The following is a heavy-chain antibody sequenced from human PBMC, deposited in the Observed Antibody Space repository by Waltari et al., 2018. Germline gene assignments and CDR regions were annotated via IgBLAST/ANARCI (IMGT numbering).Heavy chain of an antibody. CDR2: IWYDGSNK. Sequence: QVQLVESGGGVVQPGRSLRLSCAASGFTFSSYGMHWVRQAPGKGLEWVAVIWYDGSNKYYADSVKGRFTISRDNAKNSLYLQMNSLRAEDTAVYYCARGYYGSGSYYNGDYWGQGTLVTVSS. CDR3: ARGYYGSGSYYNGDY. CDR1: GFTFSSYG. J-gene: IGHJ4*02. D-gene: IGHD3-10*01. V-gene: IGHV3-33*03.